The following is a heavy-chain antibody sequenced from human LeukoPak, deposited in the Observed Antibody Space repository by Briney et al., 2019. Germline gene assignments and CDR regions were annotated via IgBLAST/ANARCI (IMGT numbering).Heavy chain of an antibody. CDR2: IYYSGST. D-gene: IGHD6-19*01. V-gene: IGHV4-39*01. CDR3: VRQKGYSSCWYFDC. CDR1: GVSQRSSSYY. Sequence: ASETLSLTYTLSGVSQRSSSYYWGWIRQPPGKGLEWIGSIYYSGSTYYNPSLKSRVTISVDTSKNQFSLELSSVTAADTAVYYCVRQKGYSSCWYFDCWGQGTLVTVSS. J-gene: IGHJ4*02.